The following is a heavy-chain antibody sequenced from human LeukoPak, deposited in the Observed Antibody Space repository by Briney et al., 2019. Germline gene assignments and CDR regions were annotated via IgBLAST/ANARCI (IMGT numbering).Heavy chain of an antibody. Sequence: VASVKVSCKASGYTFTSYAMNWVRQAPGQGLEWMGWINTNTGNPTYAQGFTGRFVFSLDTSVSTAYLQISSLKAEDTAVYYCARDLMDTSMWEFDYWGQGTLVTVSS. J-gene: IGHJ4*02. V-gene: IGHV7-4-1*02. CDR1: GYTFTSYA. CDR3: ARDLMDTSMWEFDY. D-gene: IGHD5-18*01. CDR2: INTNTGNP.